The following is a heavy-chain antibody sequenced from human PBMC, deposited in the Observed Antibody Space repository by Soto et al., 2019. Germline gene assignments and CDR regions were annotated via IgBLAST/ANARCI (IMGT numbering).Heavy chain of an antibody. CDR2: IYYSGST. V-gene: IGHV4-39*01. CDR3: ERLRGSRNWFDT. D-gene: IGHD3-16*01. J-gene: IGHJ5*02. CDR1: GGSISSSSYY. Sequence: PSETLSLTCTVSGGSISSSSYYWGWIRQPAGKGLEWIGSIYYSGSTYYNPSLKSRVTISVDTSKNQFSLKLSSVTAADTAVYYCERLRGSRNWFDTWGQGTLVTVSS.